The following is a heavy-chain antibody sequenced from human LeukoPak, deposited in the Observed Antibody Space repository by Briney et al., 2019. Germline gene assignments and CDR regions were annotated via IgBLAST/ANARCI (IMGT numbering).Heavy chain of an antibody. V-gene: IGHV3-7*01. CDR3: AKYCGGDCYGMDV. J-gene: IGHJ6*02. Sequence: HPGGSLRLSCTASGSTFSSYCMSWVRQAPGKGLEWVANIKQDGSEKDYVDSVKGRFTISRDNAKNSLYLQMNSLRAEDTAVYYCAKYCGGDCYGMDVWGQGTTVTVSS. CDR2: IKQDGSEK. CDR1: GSTFSSYC. D-gene: IGHD2-21*01.